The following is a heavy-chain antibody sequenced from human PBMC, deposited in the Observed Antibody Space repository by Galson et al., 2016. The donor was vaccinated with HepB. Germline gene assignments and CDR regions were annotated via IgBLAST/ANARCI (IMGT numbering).Heavy chain of an antibody. CDR2: IIPLFGTS. CDR3: ARDLGGWPHKAFDI. D-gene: IGHD6-19*01. V-gene: IGHV1-69*06. CDR1: GGTFSSFA. J-gene: IGHJ3*02. Sequence: QSGAEVKKPGESLKISCKASGGTFSSFALSWVRQAPGHGLEWMGRIIPLFGTSNYAQKFQGKITITADTSTSTTYMELISLRSEDTATYYCARDLGGWPHKAFDIWGQGTMVSVSS.